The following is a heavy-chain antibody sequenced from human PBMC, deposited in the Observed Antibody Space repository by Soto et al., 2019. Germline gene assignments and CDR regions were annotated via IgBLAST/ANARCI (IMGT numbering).Heavy chain of an antibody. CDR3: ARPRGYCSGGSCYGYYFDY. V-gene: IGHV4-34*01. CDR1: GGSFSGYY. Sequence: PSETLSLTCAVYGGSFSGYYWSWIRQPPGKGLEWIGEINHSGSTNYNPSLKSRVTISVDTSKNQFSLKLSSVTAADTAVYYCARPRGYCSGGSCYGYYFDYWGQGTLVTVSS. D-gene: IGHD2-15*01. CDR2: INHSGST. J-gene: IGHJ4*02.